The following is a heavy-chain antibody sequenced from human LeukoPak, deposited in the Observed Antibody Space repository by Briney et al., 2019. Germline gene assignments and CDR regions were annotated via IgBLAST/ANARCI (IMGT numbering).Heavy chain of an antibody. J-gene: IGHJ3*02. V-gene: IGHV3-7*01. CDR1: GFTFSSYW. Sequence: GGSLRLSCAASGFTFSSYWMTWVRQAPGKGLEWVANINQDGSEKNYVNSVKGRFTISRDNAKNSLYLQMNSLRAEDTAVYYCAREDCSSTSCYGLDAFDIWGQGTMVTVSS. CDR2: INQDGSEK. CDR3: AREDCSSTSCYGLDAFDI. D-gene: IGHD2-2*01.